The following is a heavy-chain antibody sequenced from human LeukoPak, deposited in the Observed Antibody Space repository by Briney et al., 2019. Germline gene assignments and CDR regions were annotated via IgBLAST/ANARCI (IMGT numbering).Heavy chain of an antibody. CDR3: AKDSSVWVVGAISFFDY. D-gene: IGHD1-26*01. V-gene: IGHV3-30*18. CDR2: ISYDGSTK. Sequence: GRSMRLSCAASGFTFSNYGMHWVRQAPGKGLEWVAAISYDGSTKYCADSVKGRFTSSRDNSKNTLYLQMNSLRPEDTAVYYCAKDSSVWVVGAISFFDYWGQGTLVTVSS. J-gene: IGHJ4*02. CDR1: GFTFSNYG.